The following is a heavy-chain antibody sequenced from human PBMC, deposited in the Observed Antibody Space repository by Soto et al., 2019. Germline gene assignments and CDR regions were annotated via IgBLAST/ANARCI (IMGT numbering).Heavy chain of an antibody. CDR3: ARAPLYSNRWQGLFDP. Sequence: ASVKVSCKASGYTFTAYHMHWVRQAPGQRLECMGWINAGHGDTQYSQKFQGRVTITRDTSANTAYMELRSLRYEDTALYFCARAPLYSNRWQGLFDPWGQGTLVTVSS. CDR2: INAGHGDT. D-gene: IGHD6-13*01. CDR1: GYTFTAYH. J-gene: IGHJ5*02. V-gene: IGHV1-3*01.